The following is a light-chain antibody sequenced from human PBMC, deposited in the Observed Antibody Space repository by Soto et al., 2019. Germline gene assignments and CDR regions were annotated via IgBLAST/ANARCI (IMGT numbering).Light chain of an antibody. J-gene: IGLJ1*01. Sequence: QSALTQPPSVSGAPGQRVTISCTGTSSNIGAGYDVHWYQHLPGTAPKLLIYSNINRPSGAPDRFSGSKSGTSASLAITGLQAEDEADYYCQSYDRSLRGNYAFGTGTKVTVL. CDR1: SSNIGAGYD. CDR2: SNI. CDR3: QSYDRSLRGNYA. V-gene: IGLV1-40*01.